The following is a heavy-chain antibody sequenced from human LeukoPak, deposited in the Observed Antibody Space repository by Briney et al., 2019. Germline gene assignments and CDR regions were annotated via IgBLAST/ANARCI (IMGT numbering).Heavy chain of an antibody. Sequence: SETLSLTCTVSGYSISSGYYWGWIRQPPGKALEWIGSIYHSGTYYNPSLKSRVTLPVDTSKNQFSLKLSSVTAADTAVYYCARDRPGGNSVDFDYWGQGTLVTVSS. CDR1: GYSISSGYY. J-gene: IGHJ4*02. D-gene: IGHD4-23*01. CDR3: ARDRPGGNSVDFDY. V-gene: IGHV4-38-2*02. CDR2: IYHSGT.